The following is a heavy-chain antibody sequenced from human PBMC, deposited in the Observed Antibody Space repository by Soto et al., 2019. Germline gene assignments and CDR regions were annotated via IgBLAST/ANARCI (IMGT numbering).Heavy chain of an antibody. Sequence: ASVKVSCKAPGNRFTRQTFHWVRQAPGQGLEWMGWISGYNGDTNYAQKFQDRVSMTIDTSTGTAYMELRSLTSDDTAIYYCAKNGQPPYYYYGLDVWGQGTKVTVSS. CDR3: AKNGQPPYYYYGLDV. J-gene: IGHJ6*02. D-gene: IGHD2-8*01. CDR2: ISGYNGDT. CDR1: GNRFTRQT. V-gene: IGHV1-18*01.